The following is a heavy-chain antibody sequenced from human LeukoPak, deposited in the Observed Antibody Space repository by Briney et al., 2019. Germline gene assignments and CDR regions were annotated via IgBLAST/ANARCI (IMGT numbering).Heavy chain of an antibody. Sequence: PSETLSLTCAVSGGSISSSNWWSWVRQPPGKGLEWIGEINHSGSTNYNPSLKSRVTISVDTSKNQFSLKLSSVTAADTAMYYCARGYCSSTSCLYYFDYWGQGTLVTVSS. V-gene: IGHV4-4*02. CDR3: ARGYCSSTSCLYYFDY. D-gene: IGHD2-2*01. CDR2: INHSGST. J-gene: IGHJ4*02. CDR1: GGSISSSNW.